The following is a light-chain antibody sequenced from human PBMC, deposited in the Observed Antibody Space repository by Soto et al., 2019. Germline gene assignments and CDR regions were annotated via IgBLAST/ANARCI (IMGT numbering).Light chain of an antibody. CDR1: SSDVGGYNY. CDR3: SSYTTTSTVV. V-gene: IGLV2-14*01. CDR2: EVS. Sequence: QSALTQPASVSGSSGQSITISCTGTSSDVGGYNYVSWYQQYPGKAPILLIYEVSSRPSGVSDRFSGSKSGNTASLTISGLQAEDEADYYCSSYTTTSTVVFGGGTKLTVL. J-gene: IGLJ3*02.